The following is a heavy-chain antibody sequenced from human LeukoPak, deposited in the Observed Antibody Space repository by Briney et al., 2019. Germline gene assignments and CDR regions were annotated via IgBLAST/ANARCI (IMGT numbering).Heavy chain of an antibody. CDR3: ARLPTVTTSNYYGMDV. J-gene: IGHJ6*02. CDR2: TYPGDSDT. D-gene: IGHD4-17*01. CDR1: GYSFTSYW. Sequence: GESLKISCKGSGYSFTSYWIGWVRQMPGKGLEWMGITYPGDSDTRYSPSFQGQVTISANKSISTAYLQWSSLKASDTAMYYCARLPTVTTSNYYGMDVWGQGTTVTVSS. V-gene: IGHV5-51*01.